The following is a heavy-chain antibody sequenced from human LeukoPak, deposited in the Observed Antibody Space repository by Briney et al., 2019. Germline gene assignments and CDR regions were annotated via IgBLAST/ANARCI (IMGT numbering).Heavy chain of an antibody. Sequence: SETLSLTCAVSGGSISSGGYSWSWIRQPPGKGLEWIGYIYHSGSTYYNPSLKSRVTISVDRSKHQFSLKLSSVTAADTAVYYCARVKWRCSSTSCPTFDYWGQGTLVTVSS. V-gene: IGHV4-30-2*01. D-gene: IGHD2-2*01. CDR1: GGSISSGGYS. CDR3: ARVKWRCSSTSCPTFDY. CDR2: IYHSGST. J-gene: IGHJ4*02.